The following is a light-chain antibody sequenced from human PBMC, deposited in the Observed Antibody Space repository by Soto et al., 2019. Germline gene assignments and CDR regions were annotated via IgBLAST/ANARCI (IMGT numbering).Light chain of an antibody. Sequence: DIQMTQSPSTLPASVGDRVTITCRASQSISYWLAWYQQKPGKAPKLLIYGASTLETGVPSTFSGSGSGTEFTLTISSLQPDDFATYYCQQYSSYSTFGQGTKVDIK. J-gene: IGKJ1*01. CDR1: QSISYW. CDR2: GAS. CDR3: QQYSSYST. V-gene: IGKV1-5*01.